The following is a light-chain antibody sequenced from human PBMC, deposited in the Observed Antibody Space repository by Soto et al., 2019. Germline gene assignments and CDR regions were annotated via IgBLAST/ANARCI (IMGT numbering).Light chain of an antibody. CDR1: QSVSSY. Sequence: EIVMTQSPATLSVSPGERATLSFGGSQSVSSYLAWYQQKPGQAPRLLIYGASSRATGIPDRFSGSGSGTDFTLTISRLEPEDFAVYYCQQYGSSPRITFGQGTRLEIK. CDR2: GAS. J-gene: IGKJ5*01. V-gene: IGKV3-20*01. CDR3: QQYGSSPRIT.